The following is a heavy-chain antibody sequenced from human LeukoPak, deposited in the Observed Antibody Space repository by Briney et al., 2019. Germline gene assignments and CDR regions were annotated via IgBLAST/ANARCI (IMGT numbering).Heavy chain of an antibody. CDR3: ARDGTTVTTYYY. J-gene: IGHJ4*02. V-gene: IGHV4-39*07. CDR1: GGSISTSNYY. Sequence: NPSETLSLTCTVSGGSISTSNYYWGWIRQPPGKGLEWIGNIFYSGSTYYSPSLKSRVTISLDTSKNQFSLKLSSVTAADTAVYYCARDGTTVTTYYYWGQGTLVTVSS. D-gene: IGHD4-17*01. CDR2: IFYSGST.